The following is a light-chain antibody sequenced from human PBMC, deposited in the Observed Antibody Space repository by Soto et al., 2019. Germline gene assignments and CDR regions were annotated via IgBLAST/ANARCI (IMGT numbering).Light chain of an antibody. Sequence: IVLTQSPATLSLSPVKRATLSCRASQSVSSYLAWYQQKPGQAPRLLIYDAFTRATGIPARFSGSGSGTDFTLTISSLEPEDFAVYYCQQRSNWPITFGQGTRLEIK. J-gene: IGKJ5*01. CDR2: DAF. V-gene: IGKV3-11*01. CDR3: QQRSNWPIT. CDR1: QSVSSY.